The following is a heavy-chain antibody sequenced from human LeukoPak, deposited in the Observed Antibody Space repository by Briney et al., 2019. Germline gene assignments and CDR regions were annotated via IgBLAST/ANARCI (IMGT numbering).Heavy chain of an antibody. J-gene: IGHJ5*02. V-gene: IGHV4-59*01. CDR3: ARGGYYGSGNDFRFDP. CDR2: IYYSGST. D-gene: IGHD3-10*01. Sequence: SETLSLTCTVSGGSISSYYWSWIRQPPGKGLEWIGYIYYSGSTNYNPSLKSRVTISVDTSKNQFSLKLKSVTAADTAVYYCARGGYYGSGNDFRFDPWGQGTLVTVSS. CDR1: GGSISSYY.